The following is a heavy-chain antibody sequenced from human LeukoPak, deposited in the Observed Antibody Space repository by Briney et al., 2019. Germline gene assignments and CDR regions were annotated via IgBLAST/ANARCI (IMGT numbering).Heavy chain of an antibody. V-gene: IGHV1-18*01. Sequence: ASVKVSCKATGYTFTSYSISWVRQAPGQGLEWMGWISAYNGNTNYAQEVQGRVTMTTDTSTSTAYMELRSLRSDDTAVYYCARDSSNGYYYDSSGYSDYWGQGTLVTVSS. D-gene: IGHD3-22*01. CDR3: ARDSSNGYYYDSSGYSDY. J-gene: IGHJ4*02. CDR2: ISAYNGNT. CDR1: GYTFTSYS.